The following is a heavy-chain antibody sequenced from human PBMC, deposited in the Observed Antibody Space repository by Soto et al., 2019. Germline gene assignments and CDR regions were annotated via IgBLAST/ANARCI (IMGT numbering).Heavy chain of an antibody. Sequence: EVQLLESGGGLVQPGGSLRLSCAASGFTFSSYSMSWVRQAPGKGLEWVSGFRSGGDDDTTYYADSVRGRFTISRDNSKNTLFLQMNSLRAEDTAIYYCAKKVNSGSGSQFFDYWGQGTLVIVSS. CDR2: FRSGGDDDTT. D-gene: IGHD3-10*01. V-gene: IGHV3-23*01. CDR3: AKKVNSGSGSQFFDY. J-gene: IGHJ4*02. CDR1: GFTFSSYS.